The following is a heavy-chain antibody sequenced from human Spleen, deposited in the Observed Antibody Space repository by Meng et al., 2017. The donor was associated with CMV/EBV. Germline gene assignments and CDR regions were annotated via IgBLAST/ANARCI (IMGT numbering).Heavy chain of an antibody. CDR3: ARDQEGTRIPSPIHYGLDV. CDR1: GFIFSTYS. CDR2: ISSSSSHI. J-gene: IGHJ6*02. V-gene: IGHV3-21*06. D-gene: IGHD5-18*01. Sequence: GGSLRLSCAASGFIFSTYSMNWVRQAPGKGLEWVSSISSSSSHIYYADSVKGRFTISRDNAKNSLYLRMSGLRVEDTAVYYCARDQEGTRIPSPIHYGLDVWGQGTTVTVSS.